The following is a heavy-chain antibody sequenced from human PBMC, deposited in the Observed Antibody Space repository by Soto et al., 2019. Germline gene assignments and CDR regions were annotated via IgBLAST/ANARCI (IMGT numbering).Heavy chain of an antibody. V-gene: IGHV3-11*01. CDR1: GFTFSDYY. D-gene: IGHD2-2*01. CDR2: ISSSGSTI. Sequence: GGSLRLSCAASGFTFSDYYMSWIRQAPGKGLEWVSYISSSGSTIYYADSVKGRFTISRDNAKNSLYLQMNSLRAEDTAVYYCARDQNMYWIRTRCSYLDYWGQRTLVTVFS. J-gene: IGHJ4*02. CDR3: ARDQNMYWIRTRCSYLDY.